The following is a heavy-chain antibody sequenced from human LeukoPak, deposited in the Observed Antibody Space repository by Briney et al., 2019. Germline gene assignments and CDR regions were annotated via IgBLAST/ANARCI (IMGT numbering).Heavy chain of an antibody. V-gene: IGHV4-39*07. CDR1: GGSISSSSYY. Sequence: TSETLSLTCTVSGGSISSSSYYWSWIRQPPGKGLEWIGEINHSGSTNYNPSLKSRVTISVDTSKNQFSLKLSSVTAADTAVYYCARRPETVNWGSYRYRPFDYWGQGTLVTVSS. D-gene: IGHD3-16*02. CDR2: INHSGST. CDR3: ARRPETVNWGSYRYRPFDY. J-gene: IGHJ4*02.